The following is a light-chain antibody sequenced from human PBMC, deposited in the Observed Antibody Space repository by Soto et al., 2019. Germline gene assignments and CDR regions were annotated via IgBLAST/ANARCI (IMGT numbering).Light chain of an antibody. Sequence: QSVLTQPPPASGTPGQRVTISCSGSSSNIGSNYVSWYQQLPGTAPKLLMYRDNHRPSGVPDRFSGSRSGTSASLAISGLRSDDEADYYCAAWDGSLSGLYVFGTGTKLTVL. J-gene: IGLJ1*01. CDR3: AAWDGSLSGLYV. CDR2: RDN. V-gene: IGLV1-47*01. CDR1: SSNIGSNY.